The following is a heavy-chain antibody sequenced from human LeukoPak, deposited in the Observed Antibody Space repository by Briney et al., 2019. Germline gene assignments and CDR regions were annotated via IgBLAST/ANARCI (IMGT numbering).Heavy chain of an antibody. CDR1: GFTFSSYS. D-gene: IGHD5-12*01. CDR2: ISSSSSFT. J-gene: IGHJ4*02. CDR3: ARDYENY. Sequence: GGSLRLSCAAPGFTFSSYSMNRVRQAPGKGLEWVSSISSSSSFTYYGDSVKGRFTISRDNAKDSLYLQMNSLRDEDTAVYYCARDYENYWGQGTLVTVSS. V-gene: IGHV3-21*01.